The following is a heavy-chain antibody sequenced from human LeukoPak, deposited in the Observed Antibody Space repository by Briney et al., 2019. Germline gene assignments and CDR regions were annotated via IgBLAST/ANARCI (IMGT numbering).Heavy chain of an antibody. Sequence: GASVTVSFTASGYTFTGYYMHWVRQAPGQGLEWMGWINPNSGGTNYAQKFQGWVTMTRDTSISTAYMELSRLRSDDTAVYYCAREVSGANFDYWGQGTLVTVSS. V-gene: IGHV1-2*04. J-gene: IGHJ4*02. D-gene: IGHD6-19*01. CDR1: GYTFTGYY. CDR2: INPNSGGT. CDR3: AREVSGANFDY.